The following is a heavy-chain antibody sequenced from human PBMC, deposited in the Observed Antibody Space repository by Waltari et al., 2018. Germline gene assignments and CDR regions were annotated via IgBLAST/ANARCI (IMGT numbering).Heavy chain of an antibody. V-gene: IGHV4-39*07. CDR1: GGSISSSSYY. D-gene: IGHD1-1*01. CDR2: IYYSGST. CDR3: ARSEGRNAELGM. Sequence: QLQLQESGPGLVKPSETLSLTCTVSGGSISSSSYYWGWIRQPPGKGLEWIGSIYYSGSTNYNPSLKSRVTISVDKSKNQFSLKLSSVTAADTAVYYCARSEGRNAELGMWGQGTLVTVSS. J-gene: IGHJ4*02.